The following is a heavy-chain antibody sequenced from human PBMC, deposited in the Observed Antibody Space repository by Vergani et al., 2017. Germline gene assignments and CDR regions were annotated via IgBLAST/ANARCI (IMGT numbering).Heavy chain of an antibody. D-gene: IGHD1-7*01. CDR1: GGSFTSYH. CDR3: ARVNTGTKVHLYYYWRLEV. Sequence: QVQLQQWGGGLLKPSETLSLTCVVNGGSFTSYHWTWIRQSPAEGLEWVGDRDHTGRPEYNPSLKSRLTMSVDKYRNQFSLTLNSVTATDTAIYFCARVNTGTKVHLYYYWRLEVRGQGAAVTVS. CDR2: RDHTGRP. J-gene: IGHJ6*02. V-gene: IGHV4-34*01.